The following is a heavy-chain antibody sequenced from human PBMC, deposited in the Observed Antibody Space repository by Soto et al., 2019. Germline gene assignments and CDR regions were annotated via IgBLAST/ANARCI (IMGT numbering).Heavy chain of an antibody. V-gene: IGHV1-46*01. CDR1: GYTFTNYY. CDR3: ARDRAKVVATGYFDY. J-gene: IGHJ4*02. D-gene: IGHD3-22*01. Sequence: ASVKVSCKTSGYTFTNYYMHWVRQAPGQGREWMGIIYPSGGGTSYTQKFQGRVTMTRNSSTSTVYMELSSLRSEDTAVYYCARDRAKVVATGYFDYWGQGXQVTV. CDR2: IYPSGGGT.